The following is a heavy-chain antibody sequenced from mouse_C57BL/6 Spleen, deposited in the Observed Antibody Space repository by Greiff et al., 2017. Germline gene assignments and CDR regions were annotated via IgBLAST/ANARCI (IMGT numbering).Heavy chain of an antibody. CDR3: TGLYSLDYFDY. V-gene: IGHV1-15*01. J-gene: IGHJ2*01. Sequence: VQGVESGAELVRPGASVTLSCKASGYTFTDYEMHWVKQTPVHGLEWIGAIDPETGGTAYNQKFKGKAILTADKSSSTAYMELRSLTSEDSADYCCTGLYSLDYFDYWGQGTTLTVSS. CDR1: GYTFTDYE. CDR2: IDPETGGT. D-gene: IGHD2-1*01.